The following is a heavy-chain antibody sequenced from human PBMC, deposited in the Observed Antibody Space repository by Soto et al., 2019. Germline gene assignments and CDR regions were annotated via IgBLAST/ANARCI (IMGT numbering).Heavy chain of an antibody. Sequence: QVQLQESGPGLAKPSGTLSLTCAVSGGSISSSNWWSWVRQPPGKGLEWIGEIYHSGSTNYNPSLKSRVTISVDKSKNQFSLKLSSVTAADTAVYYCARDQANYDSLGGYYYYGMDVWGQGTTVTVSS. CDR2: IYHSGST. CDR1: GGSISSSNW. CDR3: ARDQANYDSLGGYYYYGMDV. J-gene: IGHJ6*02. D-gene: IGHD3-22*01. V-gene: IGHV4-4*02.